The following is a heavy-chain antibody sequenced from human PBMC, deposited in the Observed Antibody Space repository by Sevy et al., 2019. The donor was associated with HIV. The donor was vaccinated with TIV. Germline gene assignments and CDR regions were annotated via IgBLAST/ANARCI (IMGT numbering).Heavy chain of an antibody. J-gene: IGHJ4*02. CDR2: TRNKADGYTT. V-gene: IGHV3-72*01. CDR1: GFTFSDHY. CDR3: STHSGLVAARRVFVY. Sequence: GGSLRLSCAASGFTFSDHYMEWVRQAPGKGLEWVGRTRNKADGYTTEYAASVKGRFTISRDDSENSMYLQMNSLKTEDTAVYYCSTHSGLVAARRVFVYWGQGALVSASS. D-gene: IGHD2-15*01.